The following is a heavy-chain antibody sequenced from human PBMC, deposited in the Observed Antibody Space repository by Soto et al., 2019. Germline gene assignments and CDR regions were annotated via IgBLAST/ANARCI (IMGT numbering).Heavy chain of an antibody. Sequence: SETLSLTCTVSGGSISSSSYYWGWIRQPPGKGLEWIGSIYYSGSTYYNPSLKSRVTISVDTSKNQFSLKLSSVTAADTAVYYCARLFSNYYGSGVDYWGQGTLVTVSS. CDR2: IYYSGST. J-gene: IGHJ4*02. D-gene: IGHD3-10*01. CDR3: ARLFSNYYGSGVDY. CDR1: GGSISSSSYY. V-gene: IGHV4-39*01.